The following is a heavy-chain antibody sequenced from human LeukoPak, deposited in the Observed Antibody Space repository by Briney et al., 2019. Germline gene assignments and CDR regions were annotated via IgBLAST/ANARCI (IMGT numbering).Heavy chain of an antibody. V-gene: IGHV3-74*01. J-gene: IGHJ3*02. CDR3: VREYSSSSGRAFDI. D-gene: IGHD6-6*01. Sequence: GGSLRLSCAASGFTFSSYWMHWVRQAPGKGLVWVSRISTDGSSTNSADSVKGRFTISRDNSKNTLYLQMNSLRAEDTAVYYCVREYSSSSGRAFDIWGQGTMVTVSP. CDR2: ISTDGSST. CDR1: GFTFSSYW.